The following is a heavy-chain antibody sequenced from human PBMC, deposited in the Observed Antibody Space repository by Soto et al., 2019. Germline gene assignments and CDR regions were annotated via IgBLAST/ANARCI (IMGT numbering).Heavy chain of an antibody. CDR2: IYPGDSDT. CDR1: VYSFTSYW. V-gene: IGHV5-51*01. Sequence: PGESLKISCKVSVYSFTSYWIGWVRQMPGKGLEWMGIIYPGDSDTRYSPSFQGQVTISADKSISTAYLQWSSLKASDTAMYYCARLGLRHYYYYYGMDVWGQGTTVTVSS. J-gene: IGHJ6*02. D-gene: IGHD4-17*01. CDR3: ARLGLRHYYYYYGMDV.